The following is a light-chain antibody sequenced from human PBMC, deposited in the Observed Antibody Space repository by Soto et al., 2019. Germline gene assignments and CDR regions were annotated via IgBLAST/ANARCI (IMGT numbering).Light chain of an antibody. J-gene: IGKJ1*01. Sequence: EIVLTQSPATLSVSPGERATLCCWASQSVNRYLVWYQQKPGQAPRLLMYDASKRATGIPARFSGSGAGTDFTLTISSLEPEDFAVYYCQQRDIWPWTFGQGTKVDIK. V-gene: IGKV3-11*01. CDR2: DAS. CDR3: QQRDIWPWT. CDR1: QSVNRY.